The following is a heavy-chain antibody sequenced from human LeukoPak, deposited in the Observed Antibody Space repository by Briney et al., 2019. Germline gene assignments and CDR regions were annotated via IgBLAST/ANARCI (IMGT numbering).Heavy chain of an antibody. V-gene: IGHV1-18*01. CDR3: ARDGPNYYDSSGYHFPFDY. Sequence: ASVKVSCKASGYTFTSYGISWVRQAPGQGLEWMGWISAYNGNTNYAQKLQGRVTMTTDTSTSTAYMELRSLRSDDTAVYYCARDGPNYYDSSGYHFPFDYWGQGTLVTVSS. J-gene: IGHJ4*02. CDR1: GYTFTSYG. CDR2: ISAYNGNT. D-gene: IGHD3-22*01.